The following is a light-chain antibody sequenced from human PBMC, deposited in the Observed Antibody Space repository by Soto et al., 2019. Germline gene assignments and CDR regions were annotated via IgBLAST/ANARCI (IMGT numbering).Light chain of an antibody. Sequence: DGQMTQSPSSLAASVGGRITITCQASRHINNYLNWYQQKPGKAPRLLIHDVSYLATGVPSRFSGSGFGTDFTFTISSLQPEDFATYFCQQYDNLPRTFGPGTKVDIK. CDR1: RHINNY. CDR3: QQYDNLPRT. J-gene: IGKJ3*01. V-gene: IGKV1-33*01. CDR2: DVS.